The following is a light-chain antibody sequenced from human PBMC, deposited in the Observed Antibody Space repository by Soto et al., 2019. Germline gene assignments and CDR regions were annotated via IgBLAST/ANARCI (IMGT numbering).Light chain of an antibody. V-gene: IGKV3-20*01. Sequence: EIVLTQSPGTLSLSPGERATLSCRASQSVTSGYLAWYQQQPNQAPRLLIYGASYRATYIPDRFSGGGSGTDFPLTISRLEPEDFAVYYCEHYGSSPPAITFGQGTRLEIK. CDR3: EHYGSSPPAIT. CDR1: QSVTSGY. J-gene: IGKJ5*01. CDR2: GAS.